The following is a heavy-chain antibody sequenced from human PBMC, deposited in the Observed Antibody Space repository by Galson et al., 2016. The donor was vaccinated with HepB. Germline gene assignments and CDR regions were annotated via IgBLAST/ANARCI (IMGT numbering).Heavy chain of an antibody. CDR1: GDSISSDY. Sequence: ETLSLTCTVSGDSISSDYWSWIRQPPGKGLEWIGYIYYSGSTNYNPSLKSRVTISVDTSKNQFSLKLNSVTAADTAVYYCAGGDYDTRGYTMTFDYWGQGTLVTVFS. J-gene: IGHJ4*02. D-gene: IGHD3-22*01. CDR3: AGGDYDTRGYTMTFDY. CDR2: IYYSGST. V-gene: IGHV4-59*01.